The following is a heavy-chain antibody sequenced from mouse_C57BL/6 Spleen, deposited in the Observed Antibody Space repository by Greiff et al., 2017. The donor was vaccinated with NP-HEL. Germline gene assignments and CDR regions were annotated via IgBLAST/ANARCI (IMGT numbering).Heavy chain of an antibody. J-gene: IGHJ3*01. D-gene: IGHD1-1*01. Sequence: VQLQQSGPELVKPGASVKISCKASGYSFTGYFMNWVKQSHGKSLEWIGNINPSNGGTNYNEKFKSKATLTVDKSSSTAYMQLSSLTSEDSAVYYCARGYYYGSSPGFAYWGQGTLVTVSA. CDR3: ARGYYYGSSPGFAY. CDR2: INPSNGGT. CDR1: GYSFTGYF. V-gene: IGHV1-20*01.